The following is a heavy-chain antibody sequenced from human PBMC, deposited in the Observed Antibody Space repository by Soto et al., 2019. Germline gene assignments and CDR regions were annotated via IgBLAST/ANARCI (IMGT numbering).Heavy chain of an antibody. Sequence: EVPLVESGGGLVQPGGSLRVSCAASGFTFSSYSMNWVRQAPGKGLEWVSYISSRSSTIYYADSVKGRFTISRDNAKNSLYLQMTSLRAEDTAVYYCARGYGDVDYWGQGTLVTVSS. J-gene: IGHJ4*02. CDR1: GFTFSSYS. D-gene: IGHD4-17*01. CDR3: ARGYGDVDY. CDR2: ISSRSSTI. V-gene: IGHV3-48*01.